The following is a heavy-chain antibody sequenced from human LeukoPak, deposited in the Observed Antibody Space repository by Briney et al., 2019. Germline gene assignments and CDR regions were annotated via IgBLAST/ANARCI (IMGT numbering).Heavy chain of an antibody. V-gene: IGHV4-61*02. CDR3: ARADFGYGDYVYYYYMDV. Sequence: PSQTLSLTCTVSGGSISSGSYYWSWIRQPAGKGLEWIGRIYTSGSTNYNPSLKSRVTISVDTSKNQFSLKLSSVTAADTAVYYCARADFGYGDYVYYYYMDVWGKGTTVTVSS. D-gene: IGHD4-17*01. J-gene: IGHJ6*03. CDR2: IYTSGST. CDR1: GGSISSGSYY.